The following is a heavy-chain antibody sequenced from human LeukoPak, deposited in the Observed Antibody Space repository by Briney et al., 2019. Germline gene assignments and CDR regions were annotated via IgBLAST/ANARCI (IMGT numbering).Heavy chain of an antibody. J-gene: IGHJ5*02. CDR3: ARVFVYYGSGSYYDWFDP. CDR1: GGSISSGGYS. D-gene: IGHD3-10*01. Sequence: NLSETLSLTCAVSGGSISSGGYSWSWIRQPPGKGLEWIGYIYRSGSTYYNPSLKSRVTISVDRSKNQFSLKLSSVTAADTAVYYCARVFVYYGSGSYYDWFDPWGQGTLVTVSS. V-gene: IGHV4-30-2*01. CDR2: IYRSGST.